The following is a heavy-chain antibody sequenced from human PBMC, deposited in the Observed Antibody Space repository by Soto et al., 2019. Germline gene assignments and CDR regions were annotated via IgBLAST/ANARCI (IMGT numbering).Heavy chain of an antibody. Sequence: QVQVQESGPGLVKPSETLSLTCTVSGGSISSYYRSWIRQPPGKGLEWIGYIYYSGSTDYDPSLKSRVTISVDTSKNQFSLKLSSVTAADTAVYYCARRWGTYFDFWGQGTLVTVSS. CDR2: IYYSGST. CDR1: GGSISSYY. V-gene: IGHV4-59*01. CDR3: ARRWGTYFDF. J-gene: IGHJ4*02. D-gene: IGHD7-27*01.